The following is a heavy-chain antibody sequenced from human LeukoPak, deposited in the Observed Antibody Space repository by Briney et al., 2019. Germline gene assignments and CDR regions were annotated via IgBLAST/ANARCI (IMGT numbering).Heavy chain of an antibody. CDR3: ARDIGAARSDY. J-gene: IGHJ4*02. D-gene: IGHD6-6*01. Sequence: SETLSLTCTVSGGSISGYYWSWIRQPPGKGLEWIGYIYYSGSAKYNPSLKSRVTISVDTSKNQFSLKLTSVTAADTAVYYCARDIGAARSDYWGQGTLVTVSS. CDR2: IYYSGSA. CDR1: GGSISGYY. V-gene: IGHV4-59*01.